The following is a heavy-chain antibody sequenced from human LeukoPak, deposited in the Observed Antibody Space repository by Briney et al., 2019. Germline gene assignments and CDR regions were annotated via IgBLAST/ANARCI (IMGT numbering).Heavy chain of an antibody. J-gene: IGHJ4*02. V-gene: IGHV1-8*01. CDR1: GYTFTSYD. CDR3: ARGLSMVQGVISGY. CDR2: RNPNSGNT. Sequence: ASVKVSCKASGYTFTSYDINWVRQATGQGLEWMGWRNPNSGNTGYAQKFQGRVTMTRNTSISTTYMELSSLRSEDTAVYSCARGLSMVQGVISGYWGQGTLVTVSS. D-gene: IGHD3-10*01.